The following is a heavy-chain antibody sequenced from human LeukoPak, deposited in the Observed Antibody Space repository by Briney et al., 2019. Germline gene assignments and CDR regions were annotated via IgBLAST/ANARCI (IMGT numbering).Heavy chain of an antibody. CDR1: GFTFSRYE. D-gene: IGHD1-26*01. J-gene: IGHJ4*01. CDR2: ISSSGSTM. CDR3: ARVLAGATYFDY. V-gene: IGHV3-48*03. Sequence: GGSLRLSCAASGFTFSRYEMNWVRQAPGKGLEWLSYISSSGSTMYYADSVKGRITISRDNAKNSLYLQMNSLRTEDTAVYYCARVLAGATYFDYWGQGTLVTVSS.